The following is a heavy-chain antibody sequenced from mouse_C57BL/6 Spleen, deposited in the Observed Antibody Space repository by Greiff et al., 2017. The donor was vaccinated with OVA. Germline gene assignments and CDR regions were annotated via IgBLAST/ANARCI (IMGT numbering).Heavy chain of an antibody. J-gene: IGHJ2*01. D-gene: IGHD1-1*01. V-gene: IGHV1-54*01. Sequence: QVQLQQSGAELVRPGTSVKVSCKASGYAFTNYLIEWVKQRPGQGLEWIGVINPGSGGTNYNEKFKGKATLTADKSSSTAYMQLSSLTSEDSAVYFCARTGVPYGSSPFDYWGRGTTLTVSS. CDR3: ARTGVPYGSSPFDY. CDR1: GYAFTNYL. CDR2: INPGSGGT.